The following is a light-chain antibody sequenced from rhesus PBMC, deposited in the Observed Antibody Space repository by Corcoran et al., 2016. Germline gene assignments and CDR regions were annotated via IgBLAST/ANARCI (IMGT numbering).Light chain of an antibody. CDR1: QGIIDY. CDR2: AAS. Sequence: DIQMTQSPSSLSASVGDRVTITCSASQGIIDYISWYQQKPGKAPKRLIYAASSLESGVPSRFSGSGSGTDFTLTISSLQPEDFAAYYCLQGYSTPFTFGPGTKLEI. J-gene: IGKJ3*01. CDR3: LQGYSTPFT. V-gene: IGKV1-36*02.